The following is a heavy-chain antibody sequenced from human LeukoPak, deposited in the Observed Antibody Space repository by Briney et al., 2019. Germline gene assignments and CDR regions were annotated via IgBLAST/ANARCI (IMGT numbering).Heavy chain of an antibody. CDR2: INHSGST. Sequence: SETLSLTCAVYGRSFSGYYWSWIRQPPGKGLEWIGEINHSGSTNYNPSLKSRVTISVDTSKNQFSLKLSSVTAADTAVYYCARPIAAAGTNWFDPWGQGTLVTVSS. V-gene: IGHV4-34*01. CDR3: ARPIAAAGTNWFDP. CDR1: GRSFSGYY. J-gene: IGHJ5*02. D-gene: IGHD6-13*01.